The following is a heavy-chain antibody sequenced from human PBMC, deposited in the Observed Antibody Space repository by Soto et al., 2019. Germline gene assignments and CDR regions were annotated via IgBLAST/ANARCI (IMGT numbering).Heavy chain of an antibody. V-gene: IGHV1-46*01. CDR1: GYTFTHYY. CDR3: ATSVNSAMAFDY. Sequence: QVQLVPSGAEVKKPGASVRVSCKASGYTFTHYYIHWVRQAPGQGLEWMGIINPNGGITTYAQKFRAGFSMTRDTSTSTVYLELSSLRSEGSAVYYCATSVNSAMAFDYWGQGTLVTVSS. CDR2: INPNGGIT. J-gene: IGHJ4*02. D-gene: IGHD5-18*01.